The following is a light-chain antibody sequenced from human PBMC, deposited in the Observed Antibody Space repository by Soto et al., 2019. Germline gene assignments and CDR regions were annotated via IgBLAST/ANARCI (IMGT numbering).Light chain of an antibody. Sequence: DIQMTQSPSTLSASVGDRVTITCRASQSIGRWLAWYQQSPGKAPKLLMYKASLLQSGIPPRFSGSGSGTEFTLTISSLQLDDAASYYCQQYSKYPWTFGQGTKVEI. CDR2: KAS. CDR1: QSIGRW. J-gene: IGKJ1*01. CDR3: QQYSKYPWT. V-gene: IGKV1-5*03.